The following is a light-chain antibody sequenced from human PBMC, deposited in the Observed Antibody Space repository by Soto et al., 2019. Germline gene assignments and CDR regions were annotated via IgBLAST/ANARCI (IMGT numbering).Light chain of an antibody. CDR1: QGIRND. Sequence: DIQMTQSPSSLSASVGDRVTITCRASQGIRNDLAWYQQKPGKAPKRLIYAASSLQSGVPSRFSGSRSGTEFTLTINNLQPEDFATYYCLQHNNYPPITFGQGTRLEIK. CDR3: LQHNNYPPIT. CDR2: AAS. V-gene: IGKV1-17*02. J-gene: IGKJ5*01.